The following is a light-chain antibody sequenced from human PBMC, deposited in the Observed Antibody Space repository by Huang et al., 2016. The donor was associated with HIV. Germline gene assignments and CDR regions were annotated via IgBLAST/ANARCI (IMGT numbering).Light chain of an antibody. CDR3: QQYDSSPWT. J-gene: IGKJ1*01. Sequence: EIVLTQSPGTLSLSPGERATLSCRASQSVSSSYLAWYQQKPGQAPRLLFYGASRRATGIPDRFSGCGSGTDFTLTISRLEPEDFAVYYCQQYDSSPWTFGQGTKVEIK. CDR1: QSVSSSY. CDR2: GAS. V-gene: IGKV3-20*01.